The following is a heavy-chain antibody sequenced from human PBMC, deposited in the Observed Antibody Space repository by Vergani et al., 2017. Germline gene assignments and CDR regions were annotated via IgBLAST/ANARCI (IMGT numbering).Heavy chain of an antibody. CDR2: IYSGGST. CDR3: AKGVYCSSTSCYEGRGYYYGMGV. CDR1: GFTVSSNY. J-gene: IGHJ6*02. Sequence: EVQLVESGGGLVQPGGSLRLSCAASGFTVSSNYMSWVRQAPGKGLEWVSVIYSGGSTYYADSVKGRFTISRDNSKNTLYLQMNSLRADDTAVYYCAKGVYCSSTSCYEGRGYYYGMGVWGQGTTVTFSS. V-gene: IGHV3-66*01. D-gene: IGHD2-2*01.